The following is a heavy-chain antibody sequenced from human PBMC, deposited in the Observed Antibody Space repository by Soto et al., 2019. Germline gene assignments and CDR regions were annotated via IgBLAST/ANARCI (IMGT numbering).Heavy chain of an antibody. CDR2: ILYDGSEK. CDR3: AKDPEYRTSSLRNYFEY. Sequence: WGSLILSCASSGLTFSRYGMHWVRQAPGKGLEWVAVILYDGSEKWFADSVKGRFTISRDNSKNTLYLQMNSLRAEDTAMYYCAKDPEYRTSSLRNYFEYWGKGTPVTI. J-gene: IGHJ4*02. CDR1: GLTFSRYG. D-gene: IGHD6-6*01. V-gene: IGHV3-30*18.